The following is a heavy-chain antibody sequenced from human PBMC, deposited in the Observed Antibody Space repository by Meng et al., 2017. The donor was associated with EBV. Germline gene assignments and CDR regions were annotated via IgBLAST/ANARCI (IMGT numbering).Heavy chain of an antibody. Sequence: QVLSGAEVKEPGASVTVSGQASGYTFTRYGINWVRQAPGQGLEWMGWMNPDSGDTGYAQKFQGRVTMTRDTSINTAYMDLSNLKSEDTALYYCARDVYGSGTYRSDPWGQGTLVTVSS. CDR1: GYTFTRYG. V-gene: IGHV1-8*01. D-gene: IGHD3-10*01. J-gene: IGHJ5*02. CDR2: MNPDSGDT. CDR3: ARDVYGSGTYRSDP.